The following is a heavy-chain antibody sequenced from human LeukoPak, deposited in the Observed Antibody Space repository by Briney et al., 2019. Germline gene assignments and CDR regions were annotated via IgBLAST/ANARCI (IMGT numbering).Heavy chain of an antibody. V-gene: IGHV3-48*01. D-gene: IGHD3-22*01. Sequence: GGSLRLSCAASGFTFTNAWMNWVRQAPGKGLEWVSYISSSSSTIYYADSVKGRFTISRDNAKNSLYLQMNSLRAEDTAVYYCARGAYYYEDWGQGTLVTVSS. CDR3: ARGAYYYED. CDR2: ISSSSSTI. J-gene: IGHJ4*02. CDR1: GFTFTNAW.